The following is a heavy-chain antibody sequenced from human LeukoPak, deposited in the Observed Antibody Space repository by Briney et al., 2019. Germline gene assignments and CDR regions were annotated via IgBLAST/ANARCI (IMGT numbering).Heavy chain of an antibody. V-gene: IGHV1-69*05. CDR3: AREHPDSPLFQH. CDR1: GGTFSSYA. D-gene: IGHD3-22*01. CDR2: IIPIFGTA. Sequence: SVKVSCKASGGTFSSYAISWVRQAPGQGLEWMGGIIPIFGTANYAQKFQGRVTITTDESTSTAYMELSSLRFEDTAVYYCAREHPDSPLFQHWGQGTLVTVSS. J-gene: IGHJ1*01.